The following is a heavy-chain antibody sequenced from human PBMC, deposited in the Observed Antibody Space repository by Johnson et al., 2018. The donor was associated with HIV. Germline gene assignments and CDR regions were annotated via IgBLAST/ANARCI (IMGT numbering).Heavy chain of an antibody. CDR2: ISYDGSEK. D-gene: IGHD3-16*01. J-gene: IGHJ3*01. Sequence: VQLVESGGGLVQPGGSLRLSCSASGFTFSYYTVYWVRQAPGKGLEWMAVISYDGSEKYYADSVKGRFTISRDNAKNSLYLQMNSLRAEDTAVYYCARGGGSWGQGTMVTVSS. CDR1: GFTFSYYT. CDR3: ARGGGS. V-gene: IGHV3-30*04.